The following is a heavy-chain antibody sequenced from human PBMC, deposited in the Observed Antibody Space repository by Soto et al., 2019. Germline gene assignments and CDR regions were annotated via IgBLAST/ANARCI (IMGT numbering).Heavy chain of an antibody. Sequence: PVGSLRLSCAASGFTFSSYSMNWVRQAPGKGLEWVSSISSSSSYIYYADSVKGRFTISRDNAKNSLYLQMNSLRAEDTAVYYCARETYYDSSGFDYWGQGTLVTVSS. V-gene: IGHV3-21*01. CDR3: ARETYYDSSGFDY. CDR2: ISSSSSYI. D-gene: IGHD3-22*01. J-gene: IGHJ4*02. CDR1: GFTFSSYS.